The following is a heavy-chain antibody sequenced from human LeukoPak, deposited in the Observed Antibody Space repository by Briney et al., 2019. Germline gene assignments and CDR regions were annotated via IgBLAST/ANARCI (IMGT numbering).Heavy chain of an antibody. D-gene: IGHD3-10*01. Sequence: SETLSLTCAVSGGSISSSNWWSWVRQPPGKGLEWIGEIYHSGSTNYNPSLKSRVTISVDKSKNQFSLKLSSVTAADTAVYYCARDYYGSGSSPNGGQGTLVTVPS. CDR3: ARDYYGSGSSPN. J-gene: IGHJ4*02. V-gene: IGHV4-4*02. CDR1: GGSISSSNW. CDR2: IYHSGST.